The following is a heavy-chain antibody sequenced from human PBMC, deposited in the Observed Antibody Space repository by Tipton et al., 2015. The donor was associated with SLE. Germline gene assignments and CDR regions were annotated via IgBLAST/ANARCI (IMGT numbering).Heavy chain of an antibody. CDR1: GFTVSSNY. V-gene: IGHV3-66*02. CDR2: IYSGGST. J-gene: IGHJ4*02. D-gene: IGHD3-22*01. Sequence: SLRLSCAASGFTVSSNYMSWVRQAPGKGLEWVSVIYSGGSTYYADSVKGRFTISRDNSKNTLYLQMNSLRAEDTAVYYCARSLTYYYDSSGLLGYWGQGTLATVSS. CDR3: ARSLTYYYDSSGLLGY.